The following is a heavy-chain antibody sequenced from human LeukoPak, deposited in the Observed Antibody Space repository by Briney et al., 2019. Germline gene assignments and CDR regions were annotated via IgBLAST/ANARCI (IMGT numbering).Heavy chain of an antibody. J-gene: IGHJ5*02. CDR1: GASISSSSYY. CDR2: IYYSGST. V-gene: IGHV4-39*07. D-gene: IGHD5-12*01. CDR3: ARDWGSGYDSRFDP. Sequence: SETLSLTCTVSGASISSSSYYWGWIRQPPGKGLEWIGSIYYSGSTDYNPSLKSRVTISIDTSKNQFSLMLSSVTAADTAVYYCARDWGSGYDSRFDPWGQGTLVTISS.